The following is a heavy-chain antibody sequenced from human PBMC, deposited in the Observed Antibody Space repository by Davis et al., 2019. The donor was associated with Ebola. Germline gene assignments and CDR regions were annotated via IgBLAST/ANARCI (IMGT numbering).Heavy chain of an antibody. CDR2: IIPILGIA. CDR1: GGTFSSYA. V-gene: IGHV1-69*10. J-gene: IGHJ4*02. CDR3: ARESNAGTGGDY. Sequence: SVKVSCKASGGTFSSYAISWVRQAPGHGLSSILWIIPILGIANYAQKFQGRVTITADKSTSTAYMELSSLRSEDTAVYYCARESNAGTGGDYWGQGTLVTVSS. D-gene: IGHD6-13*01.